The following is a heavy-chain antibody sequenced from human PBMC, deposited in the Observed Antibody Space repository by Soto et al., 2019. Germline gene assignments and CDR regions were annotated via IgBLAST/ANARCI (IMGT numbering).Heavy chain of an antibody. D-gene: IGHD6-6*01. CDR3: ARGEGAARLVFDY. J-gene: IGHJ4*02. CDR1: GGSITSGTYS. V-gene: IGHV4-30-2*01. CDR2: IYRSGST. Sequence: SETLSLTCAVSGGSITSGTYSWSWTRQPPGKGLEWIGYIYRSGSTYFNPSLKSRVTISVDRSKNQFSLRLASVTAADTAVYYCARGEGAARLVFDYWGQGTLVTVSS.